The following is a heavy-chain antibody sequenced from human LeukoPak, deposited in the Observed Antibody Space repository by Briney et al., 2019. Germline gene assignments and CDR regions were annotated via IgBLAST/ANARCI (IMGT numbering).Heavy chain of an antibody. Sequence: PGRSLRLSCAASGFTFSSYAMHWVRQAPGKGREWVAVISYDGSNKYYADSVKGRFTISRDNSKNTLYLQMNSLRAEDTAVYYCARGPGAPGVDYWGQGTLVTVSS. V-gene: IGHV3-30-3*01. CDR2: ISYDGSNK. CDR1: GFTFSSYA. CDR3: ARGPGAPGVDY. J-gene: IGHJ4*02. D-gene: IGHD1-26*01.